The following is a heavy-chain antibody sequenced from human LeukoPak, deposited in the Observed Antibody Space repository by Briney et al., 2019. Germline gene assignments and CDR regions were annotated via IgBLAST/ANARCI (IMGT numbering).Heavy chain of an antibody. CDR3: ARRLHGSSWWDY. Sequence: SETLSLTCSVSGGXISSSSYYWGWIRQPPGKGLEWIGNIYYSGSTYYNPSLKSRVTISVDTSKNQFSLKLNSVTAADTAVYYCARRLHGSSWWDYWGQGTLVTVSS. D-gene: IGHD6-13*01. J-gene: IGHJ4*02. CDR1: GGXISSSSYY. CDR2: IYYSGST. V-gene: IGHV4-39*01.